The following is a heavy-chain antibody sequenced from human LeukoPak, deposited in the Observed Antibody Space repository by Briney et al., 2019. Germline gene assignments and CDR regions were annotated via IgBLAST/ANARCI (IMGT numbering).Heavy chain of an antibody. CDR3: ARGYTYGFGYYFDY. J-gene: IGHJ4*02. CDR1: GGCIRSSNW. CDR2: IYHSGST. Sequence: PSGTLSLTCDVSGGCIRSSNWWSWVRQPPGKGLEWIGEIYHSGSTNSNSSLKSRVTISVDKSKNQFSLKLSSVTAADTAVYYCARGYTYGFGYYFDYWGQGTLVTVSS. D-gene: IGHD5-18*01. V-gene: IGHV4-4*02.